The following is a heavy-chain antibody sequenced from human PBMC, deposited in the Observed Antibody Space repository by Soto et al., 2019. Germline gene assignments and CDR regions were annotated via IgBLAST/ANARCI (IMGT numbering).Heavy chain of an antibody. D-gene: IGHD2-2*01. CDR1: GFTYSSDA. V-gene: IGHV3-23*01. CDR3: AKRGYCSSTSCPYAFDI. Sequence: GGSQRITCAAAGFTYSSDAMSWVRQAPGKGLEWVSAISGSGGSTYYTDSVKGRFTISRDNSKNTLNLQMNSLRAEDTAVYYCAKRGYCSSTSCPYAFDIWGQGTMVTVS. J-gene: IGHJ3*02. CDR2: ISGSGGST.